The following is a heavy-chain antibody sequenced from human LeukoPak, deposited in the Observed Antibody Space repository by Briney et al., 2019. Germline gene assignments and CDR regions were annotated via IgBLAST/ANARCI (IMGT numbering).Heavy chain of an antibody. D-gene: IGHD3-22*01. CDR2: IYYSGST. CDR1: GGSISSYY. Sequence: SETLSLTCTVSGGSISSYYWGWIRQPPGKGLEWIGGIYYSGSTYYNPSLKSRVTISVDTSKNQFSLKLSSVTAADTAVYYCARGGWNKFDYWGQGTLVTVSS. J-gene: IGHJ4*02. CDR3: ARGGWNKFDY. V-gene: IGHV4-39*07.